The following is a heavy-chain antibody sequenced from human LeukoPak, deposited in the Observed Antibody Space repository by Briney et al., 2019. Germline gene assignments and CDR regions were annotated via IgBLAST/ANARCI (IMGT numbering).Heavy chain of an antibody. CDR3: ARSGHGSWYFDY. CDR2: ISAYNGNT. D-gene: IGHD3-10*01. J-gene: IGHJ4*02. V-gene: IGHV1-18*04. Sequence: ASVTVSCKASGYTFTSYGISWVRQAPGQGLEWMGWISAYNGNTNYAQKLQGRVTMTTDTSTSTAYMELSSLRSEDTAVYYCARSGHGSWYFDYWGQGTLVTVSS. CDR1: GYTFTSYG.